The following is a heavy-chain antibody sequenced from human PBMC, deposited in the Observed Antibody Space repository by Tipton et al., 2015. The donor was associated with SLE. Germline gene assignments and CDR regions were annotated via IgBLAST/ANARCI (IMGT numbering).Heavy chain of an antibody. CDR2: IFYSGHT. D-gene: IGHD5-24*01. V-gene: IGHV4-39*07. J-gene: IGHJ4*02. CDR3: ARDSGRDGGFDY. CDR1: DGSISSPSYY. Sequence: TLSLTCTVSDGSISSPSYYLGWIRQPPGKGLEWVASIFYSGHTYYNPSLKSRVTISIDTSKNQFSLKMNSVTAADTAVYYCARDSGRDGGFDYWGQGTLVTVSS.